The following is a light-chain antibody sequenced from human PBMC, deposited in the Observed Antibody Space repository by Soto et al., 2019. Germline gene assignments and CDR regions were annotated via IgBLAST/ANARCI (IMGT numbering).Light chain of an antibody. Sequence: DIQMTQSPSSLSSSXGDRVTITXXASQSVISYLNWYQQKPGKAPKLLIYAASGLQSGVPSRFSGSGSGTDFTLTISSLQPEDFATYYCQQSYSTPQTFGQGTKVDI. CDR2: AAS. CDR1: QSVISY. V-gene: IGKV1-39*01. CDR3: QQSYSTPQT. J-gene: IGKJ1*01.